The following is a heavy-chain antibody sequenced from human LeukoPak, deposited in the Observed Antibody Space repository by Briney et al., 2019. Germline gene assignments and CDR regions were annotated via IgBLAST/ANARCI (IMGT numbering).Heavy chain of an antibody. CDR1: GFTFSNYA. Sequence: GGSLRLYCGTSGFTFSNYAMSWVRQAPGKGLEWVSAISGSGSNTYYADSVKGRFTISRDNSKNTLYLQMNSLRAEETAVYYCAKHYGSNSMADYWGQGTLVTVSS. D-gene: IGHD4-23*01. CDR2: ISGSGSNT. CDR3: AKHYGSNSMADY. V-gene: IGHV3-23*01. J-gene: IGHJ4*02.